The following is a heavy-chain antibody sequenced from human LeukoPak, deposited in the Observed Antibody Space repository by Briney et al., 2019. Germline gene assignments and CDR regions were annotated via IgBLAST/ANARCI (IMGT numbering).Heavy chain of an antibody. CDR1: GFTVSSNY. CDR2: IYSGGST. D-gene: IGHD6-6*01. J-gene: IGHJ4*02. V-gene: IGHV3-53*01. Sequence: GGSLRLSCAASGFTVSSNYMSWVRHAPGKGLEWVSVIYSGGSTYYADSVKGRFTISRENSKNTLYLQMNSLRAEDTAVHYGARWPYSSSYYFDYWGQGTLVTVSS. CDR3: ARWPYSSSYYFDY.